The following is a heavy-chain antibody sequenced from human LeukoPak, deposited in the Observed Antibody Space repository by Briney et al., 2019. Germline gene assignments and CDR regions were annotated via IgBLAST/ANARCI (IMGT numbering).Heavy chain of an antibody. Sequence: ASVKVSCKASGYTFTGYYMHWVRQAPGQGLEWLGWINPNSGGTNFAQKFQGRVTMTRDTSISTAYMELSKLRSDDTAVYYCARRPYYYGSGEYAFDIWGQGTMVTVSS. CDR1: GYTFTGYY. D-gene: IGHD3-10*01. CDR2: INPNSGGT. CDR3: ARRPYYYGSGEYAFDI. J-gene: IGHJ3*02. V-gene: IGHV1-2*02.